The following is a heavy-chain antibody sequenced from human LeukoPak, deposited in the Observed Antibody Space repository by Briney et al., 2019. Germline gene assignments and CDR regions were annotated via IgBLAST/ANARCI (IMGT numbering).Heavy chain of an antibody. CDR3: ARRGYTYGSRVANWFDP. Sequence: GEPLKISCKGSGYSFPSYWIGWVRQMPGKGLEWMGIIYPVNSDTRYSPSFQGQVTISADKSINTAYLQWSSLKASDTAMYYCARRGYTYGSRVANWFDPWGQGTLVTVSS. CDR2: IYPVNSDT. D-gene: IGHD5-18*01. V-gene: IGHV5-51*01. CDR1: GYSFPSYW. J-gene: IGHJ5*02.